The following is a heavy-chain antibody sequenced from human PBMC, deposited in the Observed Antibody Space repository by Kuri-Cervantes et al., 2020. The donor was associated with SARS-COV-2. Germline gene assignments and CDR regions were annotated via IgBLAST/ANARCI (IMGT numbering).Heavy chain of an antibody. J-gene: IGHJ6*02. CDR1: GFTVTSSY. V-gene: IGHV3-33*08. Sequence: GESLKISCGATGFTVTSSYMSWVRQAPGKGLEWVAVIWYDGSNKYYADSVKGRFTISRDNSKNTLYLQMNSLRAEDTAVYYCARDMPAKDERTYYDFWSGSAPTTIYGMDVWGQGTTVTVSS. CDR3: ARDMPAKDERTYYDFWSGSAPTTIYGMDV. D-gene: IGHD3-3*01. CDR2: IWYDGSNK.